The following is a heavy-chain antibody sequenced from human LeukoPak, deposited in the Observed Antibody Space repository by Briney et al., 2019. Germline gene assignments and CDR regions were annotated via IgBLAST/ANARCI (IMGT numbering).Heavy chain of an antibody. D-gene: IGHD3-22*01. J-gene: IGHJ3*02. CDR2: INPSGGST. V-gene: IGHV1-46*01. Sequence: PGASVKVSCKASGYTFTSYYMHWVRQAPGQGLDWMGIINPSGGSTSYAQKFQGRVTMTRDMSTSTVYMELSSLRSEDTAVYYCARVERQSYYDSSGMGRGTFDIWGQGTMVTVSS. CDR1: GYTFTSYY. CDR3: ARVERQSYYDSSGMGRGTFDI.